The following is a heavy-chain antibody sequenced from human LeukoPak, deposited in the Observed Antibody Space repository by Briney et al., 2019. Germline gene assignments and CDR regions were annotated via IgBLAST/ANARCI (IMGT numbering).Heavy chain of an antibody. V-gene: IGHV3-30*18. CDR2: ISYDGSNK. D-gene: IGHD4-17*01. Sequence: GGSLRLSCAASGFTFTTYGMHWVRQAPGKGLEWVAVISYDGSNKYYGDSVKGRFTISRDNAKNSLYLQMNSLRAEDTAVYYCAKDPNGDYIGTFDIWGQGTMVTVSS. CDR3: AKDPNGDYIGTFDI. CDR1: GFTFTTYG. J-gene: IGHJ3*02.